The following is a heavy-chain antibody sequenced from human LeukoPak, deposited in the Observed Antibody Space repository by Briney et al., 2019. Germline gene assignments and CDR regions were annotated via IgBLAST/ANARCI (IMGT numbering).Heavy chain of an antibody. CDR3: ARVYYGSGSLHSYYYYMNV. J-gene: IGHJ6*03. CDR1: GFTVSSNY. Sequence: EGSLRLSCAASGFTVSSNYMSWVRQAPGKGLEWVSVIYSGGRTYYADSVKGRFTLSRDISKNTLYLQMNSLRAEDTAVYYCARVYYGSGSLHSYYYYMNVWGKGTTVTISS. D-gene: IGHD3-10*01. CDR2: IYSGGRT. V-gene: IGHV3-53*01.